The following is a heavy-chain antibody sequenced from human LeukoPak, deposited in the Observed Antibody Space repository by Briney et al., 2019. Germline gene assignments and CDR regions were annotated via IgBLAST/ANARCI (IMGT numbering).Heavy chain of an antibody. Sequence: SVKVSCKASGGTFSSYAISWVRQAPGQGLEWMGGIIPIFGTANYAQKFQGRVTITADKSTSTAYMELSSLRSEDTAVYYCARGQTDCGPRTQLGYWGQGTLVTVSS. CDR2: IIPIFGTA. J-gene: IGHJ4*02. V-gene: IGHV1-69*06. CDR3: ARGQTDCGPRTQLGY. CDR1: GGTFSSYA. D-gene: IGHD2-21*02.